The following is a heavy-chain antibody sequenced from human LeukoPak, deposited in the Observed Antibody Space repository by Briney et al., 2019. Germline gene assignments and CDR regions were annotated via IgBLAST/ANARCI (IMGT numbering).Heavy chain of an antibody. V-gene: IGHV3-23*01. CDR1: GFTFSSYA. CDR3: ARVGIDSSAPSALDY. D-gene: IGHD3-22*01. Sequence: GGSLRLSCAASGFTFSSYAMSWVRQAPGKGLEWVSAISGSGGSTYYADSVKGRFTISRDNSKNTLYLQMNSLRAEDTAVYYCARVGIDSSAPSALDYWGQGTLVTVSS. CDR2: ISGSGGST. J-gene: IGHJ4*02.